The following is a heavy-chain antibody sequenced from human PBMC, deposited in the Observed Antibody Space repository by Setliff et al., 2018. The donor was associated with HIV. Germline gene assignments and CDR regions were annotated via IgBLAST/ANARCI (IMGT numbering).Heavy chain of an antibody. CDR3: ARRGGITTTVQGPPPFDF. CDR1: GGSISSGSYY. D-gene: IGHD3-22*01. J-gene: IGHJ4*02. V-gene: IGHV4-61*09. Sequence: PSETLSLTCTVSGGSISSGSYYWSWIRQPAGKGLEWLGHIYASGRTNYSPSLMSRITISVDTSRNQFSLKLSSVTAADTAVYHCARRGGITTTVQGPPPFDFWGPGTLVTVSS. CDR2: IYASGRT.